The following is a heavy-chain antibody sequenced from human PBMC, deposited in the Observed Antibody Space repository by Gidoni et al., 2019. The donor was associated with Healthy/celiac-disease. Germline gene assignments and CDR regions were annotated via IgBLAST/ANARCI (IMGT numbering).Heavy chain of an antibody. J-gene: IGHJ6*02. CDR2: IDLSDSYT. CDR3: ASSSSRDANTYYYYYGMDV. CDR1: GYSFTSYW. V-gene: IGHV5-10-1*01. Sequence: EVQLVQSGAEVKKPGESLRFSCKGSGYSFTSYWISWVRQMPGKGLEWMGRIDLSDSYTNYSPSFQGHVTISADKSISTAYLQWSSLKASDTAMYYCASSSSRDANTYYYYYGMDVWGQGTTVTVSS.